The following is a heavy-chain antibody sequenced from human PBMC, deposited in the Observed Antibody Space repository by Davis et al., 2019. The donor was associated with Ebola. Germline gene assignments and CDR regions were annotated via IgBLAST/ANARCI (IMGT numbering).Heavy chain of an antibody. CDR2: IVGSGVTT. J-gene: IGHJ4*02. D-gene: IGHD1-26*01. CDR1: GFTFSHFH. Sequence: GESLKISCAASGFTFSHFHIHWVRQTPTKGLEWVSSIVGSGVTTYYADSVKGRFAVSRDNSRNTLLLQMNSLRAEDTAVYYCTRGVGTLSGSCAYWGQGTLVTVSS. V-gene: IGHV3-23*01. CDR3: TRGVGTLSGSCAY.